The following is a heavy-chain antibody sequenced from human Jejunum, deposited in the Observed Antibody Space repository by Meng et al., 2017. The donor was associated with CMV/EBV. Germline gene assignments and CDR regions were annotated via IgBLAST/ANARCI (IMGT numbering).Heavy chain of an antibody. CDR2: IYSGGKT. J-gene: IGHJ6*02. CDR1: EFTVSNNY. Sequence: SEFTVSNNYMTWVRQAPGKGLEWVSIIYSGGKTSYADSVKGRFTISRDNSKNTVSLQMNSPRPEDTAVYYCARATTGYYYYGLNVWGQGTTVTVSS. D-gene: IGHD4-11*01. V-gene: IGHV3-66*02. CDR3: ARATTGYYYYGLNV.